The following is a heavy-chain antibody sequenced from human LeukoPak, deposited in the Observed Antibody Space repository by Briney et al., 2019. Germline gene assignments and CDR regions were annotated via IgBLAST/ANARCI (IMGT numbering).Heavy chain of an antibody. CDR2: IRYDGDNK. CDR1: GFTFSSYG. Sequence: GGSLRLSCAASGFTFSSYGMHWVRQAPGKGLEWVAFIRYDGDNKYYADSVKGRFTISRDNSKNTLYLQMNSLRAEDTAVYYCAKDMRHTDYWGQGTLVTVSS. CDR3: AKDMRHTDY. V-gene: IGHV3-30*02. J-gene: IGHJ4*02. D-gene: IGHD2-21*01.